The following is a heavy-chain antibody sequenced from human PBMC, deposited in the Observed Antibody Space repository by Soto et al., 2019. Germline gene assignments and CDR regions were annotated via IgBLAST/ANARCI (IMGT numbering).Heavy chain of an antibody. D-gene: IGHD6-6*01. CDR3: AAEEYSSSSGVDY. CDR1: GFTFTSSA. Sequence: QMQLVQSGPEVKKPGTSVKVSCKASGFTFTSSAVQWVRQARGQRPEWIGWIVVGSGNTNYAQKFQERVTITRDMSTSTAYMELSSLRSEDTAVYYCAAEEYSSSSGVDYWGQGTLVTVSS. V-gene: IGHV1-58*01. CDR2: IVVGSGNT. J-gene: IGHJ4*02.